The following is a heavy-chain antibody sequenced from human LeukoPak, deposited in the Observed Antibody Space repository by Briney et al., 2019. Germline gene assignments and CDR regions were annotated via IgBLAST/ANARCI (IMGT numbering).Heavy chain of an antibody. CDR2: INHSGST. D-gene: IGHD4-17*01. J-gene: IGHJ3*02. CDR3: ARNRAVTTAFDI. V-gene: IGHV4-34*01. CDR1: GGSFSGYY. Sequence: SETLSLTCAVYGGSFSGYYWSWIRQPPGKGLEWIGEINHSGSTNYNPSLKSRVTISVDTSKNQFSLKLSSVTAADTAVYYCARNRAVTTAFDIWGQGTMVTVSS.